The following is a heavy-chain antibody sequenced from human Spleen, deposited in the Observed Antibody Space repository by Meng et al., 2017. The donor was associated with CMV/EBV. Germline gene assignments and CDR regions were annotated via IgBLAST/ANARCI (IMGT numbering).Heavy chain of an antibody. Sequence: GSLRLSCTVSGGSVSSSSSYWSWIRQPPGKGLEWIGYINHYSGSTIYNPSLKSRVTISVDTANNQFSLNLSSVSAADTAVYYCARRWRAAAGADFDFWGQGMLVTVSS. CDR2: INHYSGST. J-gene: IGHJ4*02. D-gene: IGHD6-13*01. CDR1: GGSVSSSSSY. CDR3: ARRWRAAAGADFDF. V-gene: IGHV4-61*01.